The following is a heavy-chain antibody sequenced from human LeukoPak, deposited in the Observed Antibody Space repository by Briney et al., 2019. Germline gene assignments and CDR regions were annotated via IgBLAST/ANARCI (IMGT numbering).Heavy chain of an antibody. V-gene: IGHV3-21*01. Sequence: GGPLRLSCAASGFTFSSYSMNWVRQAPGKGLEWVSSISSSSSYIYYADSVKGRFTISRGNAKNSLYLQMNSLRAEDTAVYYCASVVLGGGWGQGTLVTVSS. D-gene: IGHD3-16*01. J-gene: IGHJ4*02. CDR3: ASVVLGGG. CDR2: ISSSSSYI. CDR1: GFTFSSYS.